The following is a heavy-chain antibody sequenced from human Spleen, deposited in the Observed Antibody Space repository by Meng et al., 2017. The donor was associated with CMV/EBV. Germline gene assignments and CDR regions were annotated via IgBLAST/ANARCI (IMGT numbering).Heavy chain of an antibody. V-gene: IGHV3-66*02. CDR1: GFTVSSNY. J-gene: IGHJ4*02. CDR2: IYSGSNT. Sequence: GESLKISCAASGFTVSSNYMSWVRQAPGKGLEWVSVIYSGSNTYYADSVKGRFTISRDNSKNTLYLQMNSLRAEDTAVYYCARDPEGNYYDSTGGLWGQGTLVTVSS. D-gene: IGHD3-22*01. CDR3: ARDPEGNYYDSTGGL.